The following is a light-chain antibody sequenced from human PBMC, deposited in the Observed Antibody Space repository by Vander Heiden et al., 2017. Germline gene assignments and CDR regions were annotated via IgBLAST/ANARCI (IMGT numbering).Light chain of an antibody. CDR1: QSVSSTY. CDR3: QQYGSASPLT. Sequence: EIVLTQSPGTLSLSPGERATLSCRASQSVSSTYLGWYQQKPGQAPRLLIYGASVRATGIPDRFSGSGSGTDFTLTISGLEPEDFAVYYCQQYGSASPLTFGGGTKVEVK. V-gene: IGKV3-20*01. J-gene: IGKJ4*01. CDR2: GAS.